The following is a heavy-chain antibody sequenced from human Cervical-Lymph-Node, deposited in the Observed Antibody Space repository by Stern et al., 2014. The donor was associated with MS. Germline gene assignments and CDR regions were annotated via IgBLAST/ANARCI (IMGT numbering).Heavy chain of an antibody. Sequence: QDQLVQSGAEVKTPGASVKLSCKASGYPFTSYYMHWVRQAPGQGLEWLGIINPSGGSTSYAQKFQGRVTMTRDTSTSTVYMELSSLRSEDTAVYYCAREVAGHRLGMMDVWGQGTSVTVSS. CDR3: AREVAGHRLGMMDV. CDR2: INPSGGST. CDR1: GYPFTSYY. J-gene: IGHJ6*02. D-gene: IGHD6-19*01. V-gene: IGHV1-46*01.